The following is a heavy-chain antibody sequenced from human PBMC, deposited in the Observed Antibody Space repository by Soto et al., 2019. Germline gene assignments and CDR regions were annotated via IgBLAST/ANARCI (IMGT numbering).Heavy chain of an antibody. J-gene: IGHJ4*02. D-gene: IGHD3-10*01. CDR3: ARGLYGSGSYFDY. V-gene: IGHV4-59*01. CDR2: IYYSGST. Sequence: QVQLQESGPGLVKPSETLSLTCTVSGGSISSYYWSWIRQPPGKGLEWIGYIYYSGSTYYNPSLKSRVTISVDTSKNQFSLKLSSVTAADTAVYYCARGLYGSGSYFDYWGQGTLVTVSS. CDR1: GGSISSYY.